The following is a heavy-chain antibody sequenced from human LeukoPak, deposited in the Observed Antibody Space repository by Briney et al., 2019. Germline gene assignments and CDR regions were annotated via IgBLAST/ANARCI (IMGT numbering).Heavy chain of an antibody. CDR1: GFTFSSYW. V-gene: IGHV3-7*03. J-gene: IGHJ6*03. D-gene: IGHD3-3*01. CDR3: AKDLVYYDFWSGYYKDYYYYMDV. CDR2: IKQDGSEK. Sequence: PGGSLRLSCAASGFTFSSYWMSWVRQAPGKGLEWVANIKQDGSEKYYVDSVKGRFTISRDNAKNSLYLQMNSLRAEDTAGYYCAKDLVYYDFWSGYYKDYYYYMDVWGKGTTVTVSS.